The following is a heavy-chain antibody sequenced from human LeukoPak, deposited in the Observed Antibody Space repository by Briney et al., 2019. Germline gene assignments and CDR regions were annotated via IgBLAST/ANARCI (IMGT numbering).Heavy chain of an antibody. V-gene: IGHV4-31*03. Sequence: SQTLSLTCTVSGASISGGGFFWSWIHQPPGKDLEWIGHIHYSGSTHYRPSLKSRVTISVDTSKNQFSLRLSSVTAADTAVYFCARGGYVAGWFDPWGQGTLVIVSS. D-gene: IGHD1-1*01. CDR3: ARGGYVAGWFDP. CDR2: IHYSGST. CDR1: GASISGGGFF. J-gene: IGHJ5*02.